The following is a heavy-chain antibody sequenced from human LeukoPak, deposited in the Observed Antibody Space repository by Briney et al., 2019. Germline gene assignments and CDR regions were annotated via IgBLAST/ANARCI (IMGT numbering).Heavy chain of an antibody. Sequence: PGGSLRLSCAASGFIFSDYYMTWIRQAPGKRLEWISYISSSGSTIFYADSVKGRFTISRDNAKNSLYLQMNSLRAEDTAVYYCARDLPSNWGSIGFDYWGQGTLVTVSS. V-gene: IGHV3-11*04. CDR1: GFIFSDYY. D-gene: IGHD7-27*01. CDR3: ARDLPSNWGSIGFDY. CDR2: ISSSGSTI. J-gene: IGHJ4*02.